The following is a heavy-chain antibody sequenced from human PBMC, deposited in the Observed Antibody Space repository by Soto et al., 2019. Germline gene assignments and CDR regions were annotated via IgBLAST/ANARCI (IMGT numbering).Heavy chain of an antibody. CDR3: AKDLYSSSWYDAFDI. Sequence: GGSLRLSCAASGFTFSSYAMSWVRQAPGKGLEWVSAISGSGGSTYYADSVKGRFTISRDNSKNTLYLQMNSLRADDTAVYFCAKDLYSSSWYDAFDIWGQGTMVTVSS. J-gene: IGHJ3*02. CDR2: ISGSGGST. V-gene: IGHV3-23*01. CDR1: GFTFSSYA. D-gene: IGHD6-13*01.